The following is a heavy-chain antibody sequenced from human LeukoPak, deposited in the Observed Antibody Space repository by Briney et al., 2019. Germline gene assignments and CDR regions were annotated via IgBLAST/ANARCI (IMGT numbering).Heavy chain of an antibody. CDR2: ISSSGTTI. V-gene: IGHV3-11*01. CDR3: VTEVSGSFPT. D-gene: IGHD1-26*01. J-gene: IGHJ4*02. Sequence: GGSLRLSCAASGFTFSDYYMSWIRQAPGKGLEWVSYISSSGTTISYADSVKGRFTISRDNAKKSLYLQMNSLKNEDTAVYYCVTEVSGSFPTWGQGTLVTVSS. CDR1: GFTFSDYY.